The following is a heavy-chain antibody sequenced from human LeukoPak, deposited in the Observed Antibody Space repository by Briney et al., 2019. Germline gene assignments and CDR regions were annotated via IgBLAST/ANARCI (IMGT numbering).Heavy chain of an antibody. CDR2: INSDGITT. J-gene: IGHJ2*01. CDR3: ARDGLAAATLHWCFDL. Sequence: ETLSLTCAVYGGSFSGYYWSWIRQPPGKGLVWVSRINSDGITTSYADSVKGRFTISRDNAKNTLYLQMNSLRAEDTAVYYCARDGLAAATLHWCFDLWGRGTLVTVSS. V-gene: IGHV3-74*01. CDR1: GGSFSGYY. D-gene: IGHD2-15*01.